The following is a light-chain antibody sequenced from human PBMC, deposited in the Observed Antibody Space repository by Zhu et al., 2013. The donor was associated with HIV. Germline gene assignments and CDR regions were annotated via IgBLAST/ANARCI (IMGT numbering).Light chain of an antibody. J-gene: IGLJ3*02. CDR2: EVS. Sequence: QSALTQPPSASGSPGQSVTISCTGTGGDVGGYNYVSWYQQHPGKAPKLMIYEVSKRPSGVPDRFSGSKSGTSASLAITGLQAEDEADYYCQSYDSSLSGSWVFGGGTKLTVL. CDR3: QSYDSSLSGSWV. CDR1: GGDVGGYNY. V-gene: IGLV2-8*01.